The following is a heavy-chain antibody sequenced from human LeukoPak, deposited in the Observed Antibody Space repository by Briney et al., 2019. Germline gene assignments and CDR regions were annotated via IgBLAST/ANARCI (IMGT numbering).Heavy chain of an antibody. CDR1: GFTHSNYW. J-gene: IGHJ4*02. CDR3: ARDQTPFV. V-gene: IGHV3-7*01. Sequence: PGGSLRLSCAASGFTHSNYWMTWVRQAPGKGLEWVANIKPDGSEKYYVDSVKGRFTISRDSAKNSLYLQMNSLRAEDTAVYYCARDQTPFVWGQGTLVTVSS. CDR2: IKPDGSEK.